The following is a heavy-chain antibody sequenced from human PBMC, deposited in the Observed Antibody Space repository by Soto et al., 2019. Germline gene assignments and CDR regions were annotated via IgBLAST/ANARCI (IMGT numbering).Heavy chain of an antibody. Sequence: PSETLSLTCTVSGGSISSGDYYWSWIRQPPGKGLEWTGYIYYSGSSYYNPSLKSRVTISVDTSKNLFSLKLSSVTAAGTAVYYCARGSSTMVRGVYYYGMDVWGQGTTVTVSS. CDR1: GGSISSGDYY. D-gene: IGHD3-10*01. CDR3: ARGSSTMVRGVYYYGMDV. V-gene: IGHV4-30-4*01. CDR2: IYYSGSS. J-gene: IGHJ6*02.